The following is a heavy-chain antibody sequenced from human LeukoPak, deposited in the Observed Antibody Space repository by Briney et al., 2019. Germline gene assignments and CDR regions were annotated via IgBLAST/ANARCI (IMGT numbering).Heavy chain of an antibody. Sequence: GGSLRLFCAASGFTFSSYSMNWVRQAPGKGLEWVSSISSGSTYIYYADSLKGRFTISRDNAKNSLYLQMNSLRAEDTAVYYCAREGVDVFDIWGQGTMVTVSS. V-gene: IGHV3-21*01. CDR3: AREGVDVFDI. CDR1: GFTFSSYS. CDR2: ISSGSTYI. J-gene: IGHJ3*02.